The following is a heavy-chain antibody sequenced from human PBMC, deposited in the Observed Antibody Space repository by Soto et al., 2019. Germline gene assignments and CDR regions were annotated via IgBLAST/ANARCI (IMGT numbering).Heavy chain of an antibody. V-gene: IGHV4-39*01. D-gene: IGHD6-13*01. Sequence: QLQLQESGPGLVKPSETLSLTCTVSGDSISGSPYFWGWIRQPPGKGLEWIASIFYDGYTYYTPSLKSRAIKSVDTSKNQFSLKLTSVAAADTAIYFCARLQAAVPHYWGQGTLVIVSS. CDR3: ARLQAAVPHY. CDR1: GDSISGSPYF. CDR2: IFYDGYT. J-gene: IGHJ4*02.